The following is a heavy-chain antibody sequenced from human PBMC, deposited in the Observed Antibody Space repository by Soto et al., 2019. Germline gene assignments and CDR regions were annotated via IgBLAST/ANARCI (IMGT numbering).Heavy chain of an antibody. CDR3: ASLLPGDGVVAYNYYGMDV. J-gene: IGHJ6*02. CDR2: ISAHNANT. Sequence: ASVKVSCKASGYTFIRYGISWVRQAPGQGLEWMGWISAHNANTNYARRLQGRVTMTSDASTNTAYMELRRLRLDDAAVYYCASLLPGDGVVAYNYYGMDVWGQGTTVTVSS. CDR1: GYTFIRYG. V-gene: IGHV1-18*01. D-gene: IGHD3-3*01.